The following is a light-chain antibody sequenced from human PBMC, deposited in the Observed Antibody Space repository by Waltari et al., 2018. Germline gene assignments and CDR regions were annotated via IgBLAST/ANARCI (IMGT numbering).Light chain of an antibody. J-gene: IGLJ2*01. V-gene: IGLV1-40*01. CDR2: GNT. CDR1: TSNIGAGSH. Sequence: QSVLTQPPPVSGAPGQRFPIPCSGTTSNIGAGSHVHWYQQVPGTATKFTLYGNTNRPSGVPDLFAGAKSGTSASLAITGLQAEDEAHYYGQSYDNSLSAVGFGGGTQLTVL. CDR3: QSYDNSLSAVG.